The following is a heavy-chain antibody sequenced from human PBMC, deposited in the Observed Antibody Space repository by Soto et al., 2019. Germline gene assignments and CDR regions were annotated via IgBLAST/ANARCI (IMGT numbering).Heavy chain of an antibody. CDR3: AREDSIAVAGKAISDY. CDR1: GYTFTSYG. J-gene: IGHJ4*02. CDR2: ISAYNGNT. D-gene: IGHD6-19*01. V-gene: IGHV1-18*04. Sequence: ASVKVSCKASGYTFTSYGISWVRQAPGQGLEWMGWISAYNGNTNYAQKLQGRVTMTTDTSTSTAYMEPRSLRSDDTAVYYCAREDSIAVAGKAISDYWGQGTLVTVSS.